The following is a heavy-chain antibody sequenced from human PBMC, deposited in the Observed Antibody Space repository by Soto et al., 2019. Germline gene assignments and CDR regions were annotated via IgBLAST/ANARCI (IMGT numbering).Heavy chain of an antibody. D-gene: IGHD3-9*01. CDR3: ARDPHILTRYYPRSRGMDV. V-gene: IGHV3-48*02. CDR2: ISSSSSTI. Sequence: GGSLRLSCAASGFTFSSYSMNWVRQAPGKGLEWVSYISSSSSTIYYADSVKGRFTISRDNAKNSLYLQMNSLRDEDTAVYYCARDPHILTRYYPRSRGMDVWGQGTKVTVYS. J-gene: IGHJ6*02. CDR1: GFTFSSYS.